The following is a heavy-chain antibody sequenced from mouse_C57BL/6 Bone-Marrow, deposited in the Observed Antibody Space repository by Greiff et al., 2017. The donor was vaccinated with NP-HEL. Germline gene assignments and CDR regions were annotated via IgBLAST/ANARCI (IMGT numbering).Heavy chain of an antibody. Sequence: VQLQESGAELARPGASVKMSCKASGYTFTSYTMHWVKQRPGQGLEWIGYINPSSGYTKYNQKFKDKATLTADKSSSTAYMQLSSLTSEDSAVYYCARGEGTKYAMDYWGQGTSVTVSS. CDR2: INPSSGYT. J-gene: IGHJ4*01. CDR3: ARGEGTKYAMDY. V-gene: IGHV1-4*01. D-gene: IGHD3-3*01. CDR1: GYTFTSYT.